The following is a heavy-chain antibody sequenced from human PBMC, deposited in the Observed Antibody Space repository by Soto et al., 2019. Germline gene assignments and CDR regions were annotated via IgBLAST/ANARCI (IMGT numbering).Heavy chain of an antibody. CDR3: ARDSTRYSGSYPPDY. Sequence: EVQLVESGGGLVQPGGSLRLSCAASGFTFSSYSMNWVRQAPGKGLEWVSYISSSSSTIHYSDSVKGRFTISRDNAKNSLYLQMNSLRAEDTAVYYCARDSTRYSGSYPPDYWGQGTLVTVSS. CDR2: ISSSSSTI. V-gene: IGHV3-48*01. J-gene: IGHJ4*02. D-gene: IGHD1-26*01. CDR1: GFTFSSYS.